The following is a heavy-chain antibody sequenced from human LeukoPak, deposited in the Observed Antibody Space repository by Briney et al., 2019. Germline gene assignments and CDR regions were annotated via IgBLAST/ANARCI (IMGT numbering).Heavy chain of an antibody. CDR1: GFTFSRYW. CDR3: ATRNAFDY. Sequence: PGGSLRLSCAASGFTFSRYWMDWVRQAPEKGLEWVANINEDGSEKYYVDSVKGRFTISRDNAKNSLYLQMNSLRAEDTAVYFCATRNAFDYWGQGILATVSS. J-gene: IGHJ4*02. V-gene: IGHV3-7*01. CDR2: INEDGSEK. D-gene: IGHD2-8*01.